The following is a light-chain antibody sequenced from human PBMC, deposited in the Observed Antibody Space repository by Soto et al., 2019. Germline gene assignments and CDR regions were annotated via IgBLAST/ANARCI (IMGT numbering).Light chain of an antibody. CDR3: QSYDSSLSGYV. CDR2: GNS. Sequence: QSVLTQPPSVSGSPGQRVRISCTGSSSNIGAGYDVHWYQQLPGTAPKLLIYGNSNRPSGVPDRFSGSKSGTSASLAITGLQAEDEADYYCQSYDSSLSGYVFGTGTKLTVL. J-gene: IGLJ1*01. CDR1: SSNIGAGYD. V-gene: IGLV1-40*01.